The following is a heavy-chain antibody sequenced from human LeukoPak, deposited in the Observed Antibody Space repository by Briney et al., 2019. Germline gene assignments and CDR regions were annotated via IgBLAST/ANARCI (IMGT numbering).Heavy chain of an antibody. V-gene: IGHV3-15*01. CDR1: GLSFSNSW. CDR3: TTYRYSYDVTDYSYFDY. J-gene: IGHJ4*02. Sequence: GGSLRLSCTASGLSFSNSWMSWVRQAPGKGLEWVGRIISRTSGGATDYAAPVSGRFTISRDDSQNTLYLQMNSLKTEDAAVYYCTTYRYSYDVTDYSYFDYWGQGIPVTVSS. CDR2: IISRTSGGAT. D-gene: IGHD3-22*01.